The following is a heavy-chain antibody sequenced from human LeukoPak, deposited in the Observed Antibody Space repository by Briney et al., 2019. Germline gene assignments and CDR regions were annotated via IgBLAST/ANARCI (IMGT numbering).Heavy chain of an antibody. J-gene: IGHJ5*02. CDR1: SGSISNFH. Sequence: PSETLSLTCSVSSGSISNFHWSWIRQPAGKGLEWIGRIFTSGSTNYNPSLKSRVTISLDTSKNQFSLKLSSLSVADTAVYYCARWYYYESRRWFDPWGQGTLVTVSS. CDR3: ARWYYYESRRWFDP. D-gene: IGHD3-22*01. V-gene: IGHV4-4*07. CDR2: IFTSGST.